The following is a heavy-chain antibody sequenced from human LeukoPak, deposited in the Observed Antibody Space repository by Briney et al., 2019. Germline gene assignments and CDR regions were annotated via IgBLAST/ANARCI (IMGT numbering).Heavy chain of an antibody. D-gene: IGHD6-13*01. CDR1: GGSISSYY. V-gene: IGHV4-4*09. CDR2: IYTSGST. Sequence: PSETLSLTCTVSGGSISSYYWSWIRQPPGKGLEWIGYIYTSGSTNYNPSLKSRVTISVDTSKNQFSLKLSSVTAADTAVYYCASQIAAAGTGWFDPWGQGTLVTVSS. CDR3: ASQIAAAGTGWFDP. J-gene: IGHJ5*02.